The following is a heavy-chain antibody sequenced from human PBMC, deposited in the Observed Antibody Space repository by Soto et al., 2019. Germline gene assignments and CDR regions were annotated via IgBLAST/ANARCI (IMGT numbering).Heavy chain of an antibody. J-gene: IGHJ4*02. D-gene: IGHD6-13*01. V-gene: IGHV4-4*07. CDR1: GGFLTIFY. Sequence: SESLSLTCTVSGGFLTIFYCAWIRQPAGKGLEWIGRIYTTGANKYNPSLQSRVPMSVEPSKNQFSLSLNSVTAADTAVSSCARHGVSNDYWGQGILVTVSS. CDR2: IYTTGAN. CDR3: ARHGVSNDY.